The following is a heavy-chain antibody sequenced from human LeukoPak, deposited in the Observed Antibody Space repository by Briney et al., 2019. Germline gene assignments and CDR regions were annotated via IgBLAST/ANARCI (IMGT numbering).Heavy chain of an antibody. J-gene: IGHJ6*02. V-gene: IGHV3-30*03. CDR2: ISYDGSNK. CDR3: ARSSDWQGLGMDV. D-gene: IGHD6-19*01. Sequence: GGSLRLSCAASGFTFSSYGMHWVRQAPGKGLEWVAVISYDGSNKYYADSVKGRFTISRDNSKNTLYLQMNSLRAEDTAVYYCARSSDWQGLGMDVWAKGPRSPSP. CDR1: GFTFSSYG.